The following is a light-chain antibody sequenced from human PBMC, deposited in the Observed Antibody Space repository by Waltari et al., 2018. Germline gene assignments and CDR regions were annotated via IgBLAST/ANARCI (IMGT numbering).Light chain of an antibody. J-gene: IGKJ1*01. CDR1: QDISTS. Sequence: EIHMTQSPSSVSASVGDRVSTSCRASQDISTSLAWYQQKSGKAPSLLIYHSSTLQRGVPSRFSGAGTGTDYSLTIDNRHPEDFATYFCHQGDTSPPTFGPGTKVEL. CDR2: HSS. V-gene: IGKV1-12*01. CDR3: HQGDTSPPT.